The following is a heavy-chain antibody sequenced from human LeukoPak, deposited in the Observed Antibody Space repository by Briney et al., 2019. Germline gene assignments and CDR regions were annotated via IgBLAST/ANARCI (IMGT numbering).Heavy chain of an antibody. Sequence: GGSLRLSCAASGFTFSSYSMNWVRQAPGKGLEWVSAISDRGDRTWDADSVKGRVTISRDNYKNTLFLQMNSLRAEDTAIYYCAKDSYDSSGSRYDYWGQGTLVTVSS. CDR3: AKDSYDSSGSRYDY. CDR1: GFTFSSYS. D-gene: IGHD3-22*01. V-gene: IGHV3-23*01. J-gene: IGHJ4*02. CDR2: ISDRGDRT.